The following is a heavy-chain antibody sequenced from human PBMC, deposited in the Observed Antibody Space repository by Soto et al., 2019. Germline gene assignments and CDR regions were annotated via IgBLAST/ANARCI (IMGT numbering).Heavy chain of an antibody. Sequence: QVQLQQWGAGLVKPSETLSLTCAVYGGSFSGYYWTWIRQPPGKGLEWFGEINHSGNINYNPSLKSRLTISVDTSKNQFSLKLNSVTAADTAVYYCARGIAMIGVVEGDAPDKYYLDSWGQGTLVTVSS. J-gene: IGHJ4*02. CDR3: ARGIAMIGVVEGDAPDKYYLDS. CDR2: INHSGNI. V-gene: IGHV4-34*01. D-gene: IGHD3-22*01. CDR1: GGSFSGYY.